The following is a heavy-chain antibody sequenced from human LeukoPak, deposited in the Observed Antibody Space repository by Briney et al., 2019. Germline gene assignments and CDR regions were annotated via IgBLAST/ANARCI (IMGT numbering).Heavy chain of an antibody. Sequence: ASVKVSCKASGYTFTSYDINWVRQATGQGLEWMGWMNPNSGNTGYAQKFQGRVTMTRSTSISTAYMELSSLRSEDTAVYYCARVGRYYDSSGYYYDYWGQGTLVTVSS. CDR3: ARVGRYYDSSGYYYDY. CDR2: MNPNSGNT. J-gene: IGHJ4*02. CDR1: GYTFTSYD. V-gene: IGHV1-8*01. D-gene: IGHD3-22*01.